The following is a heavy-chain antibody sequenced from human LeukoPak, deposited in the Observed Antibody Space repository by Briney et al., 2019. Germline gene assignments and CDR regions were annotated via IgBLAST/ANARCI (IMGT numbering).Heavy chain of an antibody. CDR1: GYSFTSYW. J-gene: IGHJ4*02. Sequence: GESLKISCKGSGYSFTSYWIGWVRQMPGKGLEWMGIIYPGDSDTRYGPSFQGQVTISADKSISTAYLQWSSLKASDTAMYYCARQGFYYYDSSGYYNFDYWGQGTLVTVSS. CDR2: IYPGDSDT. CDR3: ARQGFYYYDSSGYYNFDY. V-gene: IGHV5-51*01. D-gene: IGHD3-22*01.